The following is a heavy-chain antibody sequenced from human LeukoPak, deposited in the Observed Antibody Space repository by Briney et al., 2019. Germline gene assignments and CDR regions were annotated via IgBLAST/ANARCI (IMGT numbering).Heavy chain of an antibody. CDR2: VNWSGQRT. V-gene: IGHV3-20*04. D-gene: IGHD3-10*01. CDR3: ARRYSSGNPFDY. Sequence: PGGSLRLSCTTSGFKFDDFGMSWVRQAPGKGLEWVSGVNWSGQRTGYADAVQGRFTISRDNAKNSLYLQMNNLRAEDTALYYCARRYSSGNPFDYWGQGTLVTVSS. J-gene: IGHJ4*02. CDR1: GFKFDDFG.